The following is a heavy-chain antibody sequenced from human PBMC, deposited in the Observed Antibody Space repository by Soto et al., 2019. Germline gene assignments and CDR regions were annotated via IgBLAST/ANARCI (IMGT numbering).Heavy chain of an antibody. D-gene: IGHD2-21*02. CDR2: IYRGGST. V-gene: IGHV3-66*01. Sequence: PGGSLRLSCAASGFSVSSNYMSWDRQAPGKGLEWVSVIYRGGSTVYADSVRGRFIISRDTSKNTLHLQMSSLRVEDTAVYYCARDPDEGDHVGYFDSWGQGT. CDR3: ARDPDEGDHVGYFDS. CDR1: GFSVSSNY. J-gene: IGHJ4*02.